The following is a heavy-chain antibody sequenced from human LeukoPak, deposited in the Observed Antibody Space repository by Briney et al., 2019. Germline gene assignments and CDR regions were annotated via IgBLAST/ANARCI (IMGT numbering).Heavy chain of an antibody. V-gene: IGHV1-2*02. CDR3: ALRRQSGAFFDF. Sequence: ASVKVSCKASGYNFIDYNIHWVRRVPGQGLEWMAWINPNIGVTNYAPKFQGRVSLTRDTSIRTAYMELSSLRSDGTAVYYCALRRQSGAFFDFWAQGTLITVSS. J-gene: IGHJ4*02. CDR2: INPNIGVT. D-gene: IGHD4-17*01. CDR1: GYNFIDYN.